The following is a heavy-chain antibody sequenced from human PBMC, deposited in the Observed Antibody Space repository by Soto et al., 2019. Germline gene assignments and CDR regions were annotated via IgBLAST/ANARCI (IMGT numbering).Heavy chain of an antibody. Sequence: GGSLRLSCAASGFTFSSYAMSWVRQAPGKGLEWVSAISGSGGSTYYADSVKGRFTISRDNSKNTLYLQMNSLRAEDTAVYYCAKRFGNRGLAEYFQHWGQGTLVTVSS. J-gene: IGHJ1*01. CDR1: GFTFSSYA. CDR3: AKRFGNRGLAEYFQH. V-gene: IGHV3-23*01. CDR2: ISGSGGST. D-gene: IGHD3-10*01.